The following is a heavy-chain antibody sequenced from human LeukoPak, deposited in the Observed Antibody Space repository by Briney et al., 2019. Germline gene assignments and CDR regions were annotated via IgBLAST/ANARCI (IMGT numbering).Heavy chain of an antibody. J-gene: IGHJ4*02. CDR1: GFTFSSYS. D-gene: IGHD4-11*01. CDR2: IKQDGSEK. CDR3: ARVGGVNSYSAFDY. V-gene: IGHV3-7*01. Sequence: GGSLRLSCAASGFTFSSYSMNWVRQAPGKGLEWVANIKQDGSEKYYVDSVKGRFTISRDNAKNSLYLQMNSLRAEDTAVYYCARVGGVNSYSAFDYWGQGTLVTVSS.